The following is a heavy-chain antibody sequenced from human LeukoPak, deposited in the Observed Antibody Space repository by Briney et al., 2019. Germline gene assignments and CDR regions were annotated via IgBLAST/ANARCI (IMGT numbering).Heavy chain of an antibody. V-gene: IGHV1-3*01. Sequence: ASVKVSCKASGYTFTSYTMHWVRQAPGHRPEWMGWINAGNGNTKYSQKFQGRVTITRDTSASTAYMELSSLRSEDTAVYYCARGDSGSYPFDSWGQGTLVTVSS. D-gene: IGHD3-10*01. CDR1: GYTFTSYT. CDR2: INAGNGNT. J-gene: IGHJ4*02. CDR3: ARGDSGSYPFDS.